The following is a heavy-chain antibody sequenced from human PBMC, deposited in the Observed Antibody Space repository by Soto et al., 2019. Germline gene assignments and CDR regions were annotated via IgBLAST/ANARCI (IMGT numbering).Heavy chain of an antibody. CDR2: IYYSGST. J-gene: IGHJ4*02. D-gene: IGHD2-21*01. Sequence: QVQLQESGPGLVKPSETLSLTCTVSGGSISSYYWSWIRQPPGKGLEWIGYIYYSGSTNYNPSLKSRVTISVDTSKNQFSLKLSSVTAADTAVYYCARRWGGTFDYGGQGTLVTVSS. V-gene: IGHV4-59*01. CDR1: GGSISSYY. CDR3: ARRWGGTFDY.